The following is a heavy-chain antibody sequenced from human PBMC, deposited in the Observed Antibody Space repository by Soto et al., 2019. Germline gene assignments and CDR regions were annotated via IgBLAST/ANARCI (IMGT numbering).Heavy chain of an antibody. Sequence: ASVKVSCKASGYTFTSYGISWVRQAPGQGLEWMGWISAYNGNTNYAQKLQGRVTMTTDTSTSTAYMELRSLRSDDTAVYYCARDSEAYYGSGNYYDYWAQGNLVTVS. CDR1: GYTFTSYG. D-gene: IGHD3-10*01. V-gene: IGHV1-18*01. J-gene: IGHJ4*02. CDR3: ARDSEAYYGSGNYYDY. CDR2: ISAYNGNT.